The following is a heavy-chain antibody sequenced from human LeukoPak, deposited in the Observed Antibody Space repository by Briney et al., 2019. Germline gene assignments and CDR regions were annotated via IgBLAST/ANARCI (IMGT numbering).Heavy chain of an antibody. CDR2: ISSSSSYI. Sequence: AGGSLRLSCAASGFTFSSYSMNWVRQAPGKGLEWVSSISSSSSYIYYADSVKGRFTISRDNAKNSLYLQMNSLRAEDTALYHCARDGGAYGSGSYEHWGQGTLVTVSS. CDR1: GFTFSSYS. D-gene: IGHD3-10*01. CDR3: ARDGGAYGSGSYEH. J-gene: IGHJ1*01. V-gene: IGHV3-21*04.